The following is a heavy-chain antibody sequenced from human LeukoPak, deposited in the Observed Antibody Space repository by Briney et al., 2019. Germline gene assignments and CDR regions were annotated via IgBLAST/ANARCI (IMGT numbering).Heavy chain of an antibody. CDR2: ISSSGSTI. CDR1: GFTFSSYE. V-gene: IGHV3-48*03. J-gene: IGHJ5*02. D-gene: IGHD3-3*01. CDR3: ARVGFWSGYSPNWFDP. Sequence: GGSLRLSCAASGFTFSSYEMNWVRQAPGKGLEWVSYISSSGSTIYYADSVKGRFTISRDNAKNSLYLQMYSLRAEDTAVYYCARVGFWSGYSPNWFDPWGQGTLVTVSS.